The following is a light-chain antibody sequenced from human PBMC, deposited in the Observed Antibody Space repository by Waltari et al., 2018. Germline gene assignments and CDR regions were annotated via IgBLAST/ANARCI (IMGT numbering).Light chain of an antibody. J-gene: IGLJ2*01. CDR2: DVY. V-gene: IGLV2-14*01. CDR3: SSYTSSGVV. Sequence: QSALTQPASVSGSPGQAIIISCTGTGSDVGGYDYVSWYQQYPGKAPRLLIYDVYNRPSGVSNRFSVSKSDNTASLTISGLQAEDESVYYCSSYTSSGVVFGGGTKLTVL. CDR1: GSDVGGYDY.